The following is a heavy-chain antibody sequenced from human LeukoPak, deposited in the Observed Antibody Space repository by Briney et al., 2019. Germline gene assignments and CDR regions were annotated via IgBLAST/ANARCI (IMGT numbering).Heavy chain of an antibody. CDR1: GFTFDDYA. D-gene: IGHD3-16*02. J-gene: IGHJ4*02. Sequence: GGSLRLSCAASGFTFDDYAMHWVRQAPGKGLEWVSGISRNSGSIGYADSAKGRFTISRDNAKNSLYLQMNSLRAEDMALYYCAKDIGRLGELSPHLDYWGQGTLVTVSS. V-gene: IGHV3-9*03. CDR2: ISRNSGSI. CDR3: AKDIGRLGELSPHLDY.